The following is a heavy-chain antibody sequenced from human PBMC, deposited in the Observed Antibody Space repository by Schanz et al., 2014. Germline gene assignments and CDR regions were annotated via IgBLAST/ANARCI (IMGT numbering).Heavy chain of an antibody. CDR1: GFTFRDYS. V-gene: IGHV3-15*01. J-gene: IGHJ6*02. Sequence: EVQLVESGGGLVQPGGSLRLSCAASGFTFRDYSMNWVRQAPGKGPEWVGRIKTKTDGGTTDYAAPVKGRFTISRDDSTNTLYLQMNSLKTEDTAVYYCTTGGRRGYSHYFYGMDVWGQGTTVTVSS. CDR2: IKTKTDGGTT. CDR3: TTGGRRGYSHYFYGMDV. D-gene: IGHD5-18*01.